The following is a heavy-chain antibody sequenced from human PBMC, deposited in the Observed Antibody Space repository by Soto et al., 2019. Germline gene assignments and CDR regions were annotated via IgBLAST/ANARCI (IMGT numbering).Heavy chain of an antibody. J-gene: IGHJ4*02. Sequence: QVQLQQWGAGLLKPSETLSLTCAVYGGSFSGYYWTWIRQPPGTGLERIGEINHSGSTNYNPSLKGRVTISVDTSKNQFSLKRTSVSAEDTAVYYCARDKITGLFDYWGQGTLVTVSS. V-gene: IGHV4-34*01. D-gene: IGHD2-8*02. CDR1: GGSFSGYY. CDR2: INHSGST. CDR3: ARDKITGLFDY.